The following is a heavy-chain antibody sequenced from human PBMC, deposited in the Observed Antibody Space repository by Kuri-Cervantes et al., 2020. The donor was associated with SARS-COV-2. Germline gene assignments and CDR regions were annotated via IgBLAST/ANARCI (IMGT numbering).Heavy chain of an antibody. CDR2: ISSSSSYI. Sequence: GGSLRLSCAASGFTFSSYSMNWVRQAPGKGLEWVSSISSSSSYIYYADSVKGRFTISRDNAKNSLYLQMNSLRAEDTAVYYCARAYDFWSGYYPHWGQGTLVTVSS. CDR3: ARAYDFWSGYYPH. D-gene: IGHD3-3*01. J-gene: IGHJ4*02. V-gene: IGHV3-21*01. CDR1: GFTFSSYS.